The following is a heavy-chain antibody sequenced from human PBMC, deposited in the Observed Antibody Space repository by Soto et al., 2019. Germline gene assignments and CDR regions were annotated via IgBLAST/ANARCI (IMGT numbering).Heavy chain of an antibody. V-gene: IGHV1-18*01. CDR2: ISGNNGNT. Sequence: QVQLVQSGAEVKKPGASVKVSCQTSGDTFTNYVISWVRQAPGQGLEWMGWISGNNGNTNYAQKLQGRVTMTTDTSTNTAYMELRSLRSDDTAVYYCARLMYGVNSADYWGQGTLVSVSS. D-gene: IGHD4-17*01. CDR3: ARLMYGVNSADY. CDR1: GDTFTNYV. J-gene: IGHJ4*02.